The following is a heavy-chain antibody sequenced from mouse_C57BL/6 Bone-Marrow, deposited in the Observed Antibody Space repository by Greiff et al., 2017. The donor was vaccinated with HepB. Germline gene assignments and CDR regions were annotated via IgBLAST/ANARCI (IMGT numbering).Heavy chain of an antibody. J-gene: IGHJ4*01. CDR3: ARGLYAVYYAMDY. D-gene: IGHD3-1*01. CDR2: IYPRDGST. Sequence: VKLMESDAELVKPGASVKISCKVSGYTFTDHTIHWMKQRPEQGLEWIGYIYPRDGSTKYNEKFKGKATLTADKSSSTAYMQLNSLTSEDSAVYFCARGLYAVYYAMDYWGQGTSVTVSS. CDR1: GYTFTDHT. V-gene: IGHV1-78*01.